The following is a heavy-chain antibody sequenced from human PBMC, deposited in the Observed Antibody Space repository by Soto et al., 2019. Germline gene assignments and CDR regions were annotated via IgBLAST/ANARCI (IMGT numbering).Heavy chain of an antibody. CDR1: GVTFSNYY. V-gene: IGHV3-21*01. Sequence: GGSLRLSCAASGVTFSNYYINWVRQAPGKGLEWVSSIRSGRNTFYADSVKGRFSISRDDATSSVSLQMNSLRGEDTAVYFCAREETAWPLAYGLDVWGQGTTVTVSS. CDR3: AREETAWPLAYGLDV. J-gene: IGHJ6*02. CDR2: IRSGRNT. D-gene: IGHD2-21*02.